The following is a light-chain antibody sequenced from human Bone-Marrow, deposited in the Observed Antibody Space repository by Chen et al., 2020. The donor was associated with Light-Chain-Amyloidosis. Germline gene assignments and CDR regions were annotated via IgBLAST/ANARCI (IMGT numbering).Light chain of an antibody. CDR1: SSDVGGDNH. CDR3: SSYTITNTLV. V-gene: IGLV2-14*01. Sequence: QSALTQPASVSGSPGQSITISCTGTSSDVGGDNHVSWYQQHPDNAPKLMIYEVTNRPSWVPVPFSGSKSDNTASLTISGLQTEDEADYFCSSYTITNTLVFGSGTRVTVL. CDR2: EVT. J-gene: IGLJ1*01.